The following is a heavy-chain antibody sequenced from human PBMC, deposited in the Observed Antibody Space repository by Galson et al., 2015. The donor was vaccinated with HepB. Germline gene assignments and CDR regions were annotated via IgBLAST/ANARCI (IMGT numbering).Heavy chain of an antibody. J-gene: IGHJ3*02. Sequence: SLRLSCAASGFTFSSYWMSWVRQAPGKGLEWAANIKQDGSEKYYVDSVKGRFTISRDNAKNSLYLQMNSLRAEDTAVYYCSVVADAFDIWGQGTMVTVSS. CDR1: GFTFSSYW. V-gene: IGHV3-7*03. CDR2: IKQDGSEK. D-gene: IGHD2-15*01. CDR3: SVVADAFDI.